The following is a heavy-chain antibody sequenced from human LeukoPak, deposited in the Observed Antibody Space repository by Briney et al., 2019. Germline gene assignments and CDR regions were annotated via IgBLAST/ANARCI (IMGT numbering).Heavy chain of an antibody. V-gene: IGHV3-9*01. D-gene: IGHD3-10*01. CDR3: AKDYDGSGSYFDY. CDR2: ISWNSGSI. J-gene: IGHJ4*02. CDR1: GFTFDDYA. Sequence: PGRSLRLSCAASGFTFDDYAMHWVRHAPGKGLEGVSGISWNSGSIGYADSVKGRFTISRDNAKNSLYLQMNSLRAEDTALYYCAKDYDGSGSYFDYWGQGTLVTVSS.